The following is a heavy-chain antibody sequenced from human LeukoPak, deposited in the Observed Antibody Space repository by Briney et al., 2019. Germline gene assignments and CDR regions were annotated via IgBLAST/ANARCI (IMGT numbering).Heavy chain of an antibody. Sequence: ASVKVSCKTSGYTFTGHYLHWVRQAPGQGLEWLGWVNPKHGDTNYAQRFQGRVSMTSDTSITTTYMELYSLRPDDTAVYYCTRDRGWFDFWGQGTLVVVSS. CDR1: GYTFTGHY. CDR2: VNPKHGDT. V-gene: IGHV1-2*02. J-gene: IGHJ5*01. CDR3: TRDRGWFDF.